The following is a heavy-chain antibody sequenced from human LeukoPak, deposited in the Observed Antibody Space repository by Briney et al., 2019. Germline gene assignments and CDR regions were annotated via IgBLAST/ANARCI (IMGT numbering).Heavy chain of an antibody. CDR3: ARGLRYPFTTDLDY. D-gene: IGHD2/OR15-2a*01. CDR2: INHSGST. V-gene: IGHV4-34*01. Sequence: SETLSLTCAVYAGSFSGYYWSWIRQPPGKGLEWIGEINHSGSTNYNPSLKSRVTISVDTSKNQFSLKLSSVTAADTAVYYCARGLRYPFTTDLDYWGQGTLVTVSS. J-gene: IGHJ4*02. CDR1: AGSFSGYY.